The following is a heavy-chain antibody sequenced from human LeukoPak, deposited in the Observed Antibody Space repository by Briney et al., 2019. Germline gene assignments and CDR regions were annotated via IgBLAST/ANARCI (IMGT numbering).Heavy chain of an antibody. D-gene: IGHD6-19*01. V-gene: IGHV1-2*02. CDR3: ARSSVGSGWYGMGY. CDR2: INPHSGGT. CDR1: GYTFTDYY. J-gene: IGHJ4*02. Sequence: ASVKVSCKASGYTFTDYYILWLRQAPGQGLEWVGWINPHSGGTNFAQRFQGRVTMTRDTSISTAYMELSSLRSEDTAVYYCARSSVGSGWYGMGYWGQGTLVSVSS.